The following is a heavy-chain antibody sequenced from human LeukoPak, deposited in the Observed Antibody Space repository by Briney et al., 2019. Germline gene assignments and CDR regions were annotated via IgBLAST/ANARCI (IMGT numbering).Heavy chain of an antibody. D-gene: IGHD3-3*01. Sequence: GGSLRLSCTASGFTFGDYAMSWFRQAPGKGLEWVGFIRSKAYGGTTEYAACVKGRFTISRDDSKSIAYLQMNSLKTEDTAVYYCTRVGIKSGFFGRNPRGVFDYWGQGTLVTVSS. V-gene: IGHV3-49*03. J-gene: IGHJ4*02. CDR2: IRSKAYGGTT. CDR1: GFTFGDYA. CDR3: TRVGIKSGFFGRNPRGVFDY.